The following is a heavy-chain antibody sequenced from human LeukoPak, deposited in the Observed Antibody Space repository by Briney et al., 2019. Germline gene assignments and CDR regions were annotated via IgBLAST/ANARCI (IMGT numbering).Heavy chain of an antibody. CDR1: GDTFTSYN. V-gene: IGHV1-8*01. D-gene: IGHD2-2*02. CDR2: MNPNSGDT. Sequence: ASVKVSCKASGDTFTSYNINWMRQATGQGLEWIGWMNPNSGDTGYAQKFQGRVTMTRSTSISTAYMELSSPSYEDTAVYYCVRGFCSTAGCYNWGKGTRVTVPS. J-gene: IGHJ1*01. CDR3: VRGFCSTAGCYN.